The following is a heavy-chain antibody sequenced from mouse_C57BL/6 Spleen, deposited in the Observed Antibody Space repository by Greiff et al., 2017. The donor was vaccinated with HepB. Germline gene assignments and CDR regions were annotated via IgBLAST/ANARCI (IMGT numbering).Heavy chain of an antibody. D-gene: IGHD1-1*01. Sequence: QVQLQQSGAELVRPGPSVKVSCKASGYAFTNYLIEWVKQRPGQGLEWIGVINPGSGGTNYNEKFKGKGTLTADKSSSTAYMQLSSLTSEDSAVYFCARKEASYYGSSYFDYWGQGTTLTVSS. J-gene: IGHJ2*01. CDR2: INPGSGGT. CDR1: GYAFTNYL. V-gene: IGHV1-54*01. CDR3: ARKEASYYGSSYFDY.